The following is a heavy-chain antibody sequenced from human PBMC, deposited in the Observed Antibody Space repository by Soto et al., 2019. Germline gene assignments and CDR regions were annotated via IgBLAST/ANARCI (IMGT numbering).Heavy chain of an antibody. CDR3: ITEMTWVTTTAY. CDR2: IKSKSAGETI. D-gene: IGHD2-21*02. V-gene: IGHV3-15*05. CDR1: GFTLSNAY. Sequence: GGSLRLSCVASGFTLSNAYMAWVRQGPGKGLEWIGRIKSKSAGETIEYAAAVQGRFTISRDDSKNILSLQMNSLRVEDTAMYHCITEMTWVTTTAYWGQGTPVTVSS. J-gene: IGHJ4*02.